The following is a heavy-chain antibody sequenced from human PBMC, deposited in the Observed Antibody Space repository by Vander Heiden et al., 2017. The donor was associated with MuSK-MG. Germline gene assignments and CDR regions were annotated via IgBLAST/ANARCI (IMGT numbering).Heavy chain of an antibody. CDR3: ARGDSSGWYFASGTWPYYDY. Sequence: QVQLQQWGAGLLKPSETLSLTCAVYGGSFSGYYWSWIRQPPGKGLEWIGEINHSGSTNYNPSLKSRVTISVDTSKNQFSLKLSSVTAADTAVYYCARGDSSGWYFASGTWPYYDYWGQGTLVTVSS. D-gene: IGHD6-19*01. V-gene: IGHV4-34*01. CDR2: INHSGST. CDR1: GGSFSGYY. J-gene: IGHJ4*02.